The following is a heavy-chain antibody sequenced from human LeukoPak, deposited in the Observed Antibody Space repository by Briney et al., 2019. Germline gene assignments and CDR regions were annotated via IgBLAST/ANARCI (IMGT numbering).Heavy chain of an antibody. V-gene: IGHV5-51*01. CDR1: GFSFTSYW. CDR3: ARKYCSGGSCYSASFDH. Sequence: GESLKIFCKGSGFSFTSYWIGWVRQMPGKGLEWMGIIYPGDSDTRYSPSFQGQVTMSADKSISTAYLQWTSLKASDTAMYYCARKYCSGGSCYSASFDHWGQGTLVTVSS. D-gene: IGHD2-15*01. CDR2: IYPGDSDT. J-gene: IGHJ4*02.